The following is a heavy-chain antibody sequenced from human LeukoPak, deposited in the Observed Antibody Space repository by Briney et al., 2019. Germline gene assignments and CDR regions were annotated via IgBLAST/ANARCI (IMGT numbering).Heavy chain of an antibody. V-gene: IGHV4-59*01. CDR2: IYYSGST. Sequence: SETLSLTCTVSGGSISSYYWSWIRQPPGKGLEWIGYIYYSGSTNYNPSLKSRVTISVDTSKNQFSLKLSSVTAADTAVYYCARVHGGWFDPWAREPWSPSPQ. CDR1: GGSISSYY. J-gene: IGHJ5*02. D-gene: IGHD3-3*01. CDR3: ARVHGGWFDP.